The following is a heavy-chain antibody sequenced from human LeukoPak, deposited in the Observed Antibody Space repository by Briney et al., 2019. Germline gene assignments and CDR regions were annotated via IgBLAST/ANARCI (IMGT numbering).Heavy chain of an antibody. CDR1: GVSITTNY. V-gene: IGHV4-59*08. CDR2: IYYSGNT. Sequence: SETLSLTCTVSGVSITTNYWSWVRQPPGKGLEWIGYIYYSGNTNYNPSLKSRVTMSLDTSKNLVSLKLTSVTAADTAVYYCATGGDRRKVGYWGQGTLVTVSS. CDR3: ATGGDRRKVGY. D-gene: IGHD2-21*02. J-gene: IGHJ4*02.